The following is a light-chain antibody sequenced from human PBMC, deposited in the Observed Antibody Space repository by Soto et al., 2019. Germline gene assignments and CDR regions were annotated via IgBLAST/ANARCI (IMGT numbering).Light chain of an antibody. CDR2: DAS. Sequence: DIQMTQSPSSLSPSVGDRVTITCQASQDITNYINWYQQKPGKAPKLLIYDASSLEPGVPSRFSGNGSGTDFTFTISSLQPEDVATYYCQQYDNLPFTFGPGTKLDIK. J-gene: IGKJ3*01. CDR3: QQYDNLPFT. CDR1: QDITNY. V-gene: IGKV1-33*01.